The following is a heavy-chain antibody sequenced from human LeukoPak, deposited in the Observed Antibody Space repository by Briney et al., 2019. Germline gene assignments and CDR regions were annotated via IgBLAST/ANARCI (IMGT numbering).Heavy chain of an antibody. CDR3: VRSPRDSNLDY. CDR1: GHTFTSYY. V-gene: IGHV1-46*01. Sequence: ASVKVSCKASGHTFTSYYMHWVRQAPGQGLEWMGIISPNNGSKSYAQKFQGRVTMTSNTSIRTAYMELSSLKSEDTAVYYCVRSPRDSNLDYWGQGTLVTVSS. J-gene: IGHJ4*02. D-gene: IGHD2-15*01. CDR2: ISPNNGSK.